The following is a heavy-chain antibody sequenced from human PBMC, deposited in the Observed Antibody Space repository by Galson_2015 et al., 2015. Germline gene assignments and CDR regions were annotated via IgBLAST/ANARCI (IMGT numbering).Heavy chain of an antibody. CDR2: ISGSGGST. D-gene: IGHD6-13*01. Sequence: SLRLSCAASGFTFSSYAMTWVRQAPGKGLEWDSAISGSGGSTYYADSVKGRFTISRDNSKNTLYLQMNSLRAEDTAVYYCAKDYAAGSDYYYGMDVWGQGTTVTVSS. J-gene: IGHJ6*02. V-gene: IGHV3-23*01. CDR1: GFTFSSYA. CDR3: AKDYAAGSDYYYGMDV.